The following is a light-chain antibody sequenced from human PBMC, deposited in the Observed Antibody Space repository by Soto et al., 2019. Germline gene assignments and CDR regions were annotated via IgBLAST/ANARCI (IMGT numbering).Light chain of an antibody. CDR3: GAWDDSMRLYV. Sequence: QSVLTQPPSVSAAPGQTVTISCSGSSSNIGKYYVSWYQQLPGEATTLLIFNCIKRPSGILGRFSASRSGTSAPLGITGLQTGDEADYYCGAWDDSMRLYVFGPGTKVTVL. CDR1: SSNIGKYY. J-gene: IGLJ1*01. CDR2: NCI. V-gene: IGLV1-51*01.